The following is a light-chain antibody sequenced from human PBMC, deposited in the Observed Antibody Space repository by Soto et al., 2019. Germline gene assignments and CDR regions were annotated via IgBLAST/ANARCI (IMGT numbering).Light chain of an antibody. CDR3: QQYNNWPWT. J-gene: IGKJ1*01. CDR2: GES. Sequence: EIVITQSPATLSVSPGERATLSCRASQSVSSKLAWYQQKPGQAPRLLIDGESTRATGIPARFSGSGSGTEFTLTISSLQSEDFAVYYCQQYNNWPWTFGQGTKVDIK. V-gene: IGKV3-15*01. CDR1: QSVSSK.